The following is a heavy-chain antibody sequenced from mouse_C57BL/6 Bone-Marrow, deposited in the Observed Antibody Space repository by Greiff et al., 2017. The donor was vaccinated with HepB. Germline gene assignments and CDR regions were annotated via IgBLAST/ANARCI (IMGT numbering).Heavy chain of an antibody. D-gene: IGHD2-1*01. CDR3: AKDDHGNYYYFDY. CDR1: GFSLTSYG. Sequence: VQLQQSGPGLVQPSQSLSITCTASGFSLTSYGVHWVRQSPGKGLEWLGVICRGGSTDYNAAFMSRLSITTDNSNSHVFFKMNSLQADDTAIYYCAKDDHGNYYYFDYWGQGTTLTVSS. V-gene: IGHV2-5*01. J-gene: IGHJ2*01. CDR2: ICRGGST.